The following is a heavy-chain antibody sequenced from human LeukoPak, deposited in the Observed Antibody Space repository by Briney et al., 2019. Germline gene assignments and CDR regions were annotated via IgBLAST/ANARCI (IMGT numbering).Heavy chain of an antibody. J-gene: IGHJ4*02. CDR3: ATVGLDDFWSGYNPFDY. D-gene: IGHD3-3*01. CDR1: GGSISNYY. CDR2: IYSSGIT. Sequence: PSETLSLTCTVSGGSISNYYWTWIRQPAGKGLEWIGRIYSSGITHYNPSLKSRVTISVDMSKNQFSLKLSSVTAADTAVYYCATVGLDDFWSGYNPFDYWGQGTLVTVSS. V-gene: IGHV4-59*05.